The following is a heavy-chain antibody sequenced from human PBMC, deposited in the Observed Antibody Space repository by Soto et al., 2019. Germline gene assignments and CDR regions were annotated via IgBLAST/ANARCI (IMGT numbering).Heavy chain of an antibody. CDR3: ARTTSGLELFDY. D-gene: IGHD1-7*01. Sequence: LSLTCTVAGGSISSGGYFWSWIRQHPGKGLECIGYIYDSGSTYYNPSLKSRVSISVDTSQNQFSLKVTSVTAADTAVYYCARTTSGLELFDYWGPGTLVTVS. CDR1: GGSISSGGYF. CDR2: IYDSGST. J-gene: IGHJ4*02. V-gene: IGHV4-31*03.